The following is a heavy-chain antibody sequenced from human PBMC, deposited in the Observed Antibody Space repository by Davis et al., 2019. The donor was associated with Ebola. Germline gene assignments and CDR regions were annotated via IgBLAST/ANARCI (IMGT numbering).Heavy chain of an antibody. D-gene: IGHD6-13*01. CDR3: ARHGRAAGMSWFDP. V-gene: IGHV4-59*08. CDR2: IYYNAIT. Sequence: MPSETLSLTCTVSGDSIRSSYWTWIRQPPGKGLEWIGYIYYNAITIYNPSLKSRVTISVDMSKNQLSLNLISVTAADTAVYYCARHGRAAGMSWFDPWGQGALVTVSS. J-gene: IGHJ5*02. CDR1: GDSIRSSY.